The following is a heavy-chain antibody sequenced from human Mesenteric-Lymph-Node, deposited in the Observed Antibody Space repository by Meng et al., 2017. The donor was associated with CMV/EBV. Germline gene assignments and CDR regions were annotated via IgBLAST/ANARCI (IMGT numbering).Heavy chain of an antibody. D-gene: IGHD6-19*01. CDR2: SNAGNGNT. V-gene: IGHV1-3*02. CDR1: GYTFTSYA. J-gene: IGHJ6*02. CDR3: ARKYSSVSLKESYYYYGMDV. Sequence: ASVKVSCKASGYTFTSYAMHWVRQAPGQRLEWMGWSNAGNGNTKYSQEFQGRVTITRDTSASTAYMELSSLRSEDMAVYYCARKYSSVSLKESYYYYGMDVWGQGTTVTVSS.